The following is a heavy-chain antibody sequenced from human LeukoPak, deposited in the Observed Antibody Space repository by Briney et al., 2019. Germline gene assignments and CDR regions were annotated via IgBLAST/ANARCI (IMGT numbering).Heavy chain of an antibody. CDR2: IYTTGST. CDR1: GGSINSYY. CDR3: ARAGYTISYYSLDY. D-gene: IGHD1-26*01. V-gene: IGHV4-4*07. J-gene: IGHJ4*02. Sequence: PSETLSLTCTVSGGSINSYYWGWIRQPAGKGLEWIGRIYTTGSTNYNPSLKSRVTISVDKSKNQFSLKLTSVTAADTAMYYCARAGYTISYYSLDYWGQGTLVTVSS.